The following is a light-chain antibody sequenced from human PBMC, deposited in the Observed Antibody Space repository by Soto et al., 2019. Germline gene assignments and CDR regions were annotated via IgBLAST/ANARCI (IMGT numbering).Light chain of an antibody. CDR3: QQYNNWHPWT. CDR1: QTVSNK. V-gene: IGKV3-15*01. J-gene: IGKJ1*01. Sequence: ILLTQSPATLSSSPGERATLSCRASQTVSNKLAWYQHKPGQAPRLLIYDTSNRANGVSARFSGSGSGTEFTLTISSLQSEDFAFYFCQQYNNWHPWTFGQGTKVDIK. CDR2: DTS.